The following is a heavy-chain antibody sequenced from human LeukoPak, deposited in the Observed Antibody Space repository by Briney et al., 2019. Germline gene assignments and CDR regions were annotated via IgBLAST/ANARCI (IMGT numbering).Heavy chain of an antibody. V-gene: IGHV4-34*01. J-gene: IGHJ4*02. CDR3: ARVSRSVGY. D-gene: IGHD1-26*01. CDR1: GGSFSGYH. CDR2: INHSGST. Sequence: PSETLSLTCAVYGGSFSGYHWSWIRQPPGKGLEWIGEINHSGSTDYNPSLKSRVTISVDTSKNQISLKLSSVTAADTAVYYCARVSRSVGYWGQGTLVTVSS.